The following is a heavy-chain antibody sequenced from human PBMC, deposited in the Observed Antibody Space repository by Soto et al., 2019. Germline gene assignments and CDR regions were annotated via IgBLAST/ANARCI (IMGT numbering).Heavy chain of an antibody. CDR3: ARGVNYDDSSGFYPRDY. CDR2: VYHSGRT. Sequence: SETLSLTCAVSGYSITTGYYWGWVRRPPGKGLEWIGSVYHSGRTSYNPSLESRVTISVDTSKSQFSLRLSSVTAADTAVYYCARGVNYDDSSGFYPRDYWGQGILVTVSS. V-gene: IGHV4-38-2*01. J-gene: IGHJ4*02. D-gene: IGHD3-22*01. CDR1: GYSITTGYY.